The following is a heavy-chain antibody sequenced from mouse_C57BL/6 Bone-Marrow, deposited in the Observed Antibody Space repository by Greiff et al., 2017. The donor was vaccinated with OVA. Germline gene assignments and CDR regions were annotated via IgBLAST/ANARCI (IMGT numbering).Heavy chain of an antibody. J-gene: IGHJ3*01. V-gene: IGHV1-18*01. CDR3: ARYENYGNSWFAY. Sequence: EVKVVESGPELVKPGASVKIPCKASGYTFTDYNLDWVKQSHGKSLEWIGDINPNNGGTIYNQKFKGKATLTVDKSSSTAYMELRSLTSEDTAVYYCARYENYGNSWFAYWGQGTLVTVSA. CDR2: INPNNGGT. D-gene: IGHD2-1*01. CDR1: GYTFTDYN.